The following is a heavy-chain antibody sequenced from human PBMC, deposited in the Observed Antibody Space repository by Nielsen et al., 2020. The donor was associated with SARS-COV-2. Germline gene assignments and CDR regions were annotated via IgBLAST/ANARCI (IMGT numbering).Heavy chain of an antibody. Sequence: GESLKISCAASGFTFSSYWMHWVRQAPGKGLVWVSRINSDGSSTSYADSVKGRFTISRDTAKNSLYLQMNSLRAEDTAMYYCAREEEGIDYWGQGTLVTVSS. CDR2: INSDGSST. V-gene: IGHV3-74*01. D-gene: IGHD6-13*01. CDR3: AREEEGIDY. CDR1: GFTFSSYW. J-gene: IGHJ4*02.